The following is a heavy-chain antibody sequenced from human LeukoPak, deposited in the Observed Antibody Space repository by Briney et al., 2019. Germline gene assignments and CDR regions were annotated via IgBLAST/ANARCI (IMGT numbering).Heavy chain of an antibody. CDR3: AKGDSSSWYSGDY. CDR1: GFTFSSYG. Sequence: GGSLRLSCAASGFTFSSYGMHWVRQAPGKGLEWVAVIWYDGSNKYYADSVKGRFTISRDNSKNTLYLQMNSLRAEDTAVYYCAKGDSSSWYSGDYWGQGTLVTVSS. J-gene: IGHJ4*02. D-gene: IGHD6-13*01. V-gene: IGHV3-33*06. CDR2: IWYDGSNK.